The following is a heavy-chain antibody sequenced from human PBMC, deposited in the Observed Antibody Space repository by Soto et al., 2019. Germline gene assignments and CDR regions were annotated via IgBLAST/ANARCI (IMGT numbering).Heavy chain of an antibody. J-gene: IGHJ6*02. Sequence: EVQLVESGGGLVQPGGSLRLSCAASGFTFSSYSMNWVRQAPGKGLEWVSYISSSSSTIYYADSVKGRFTISRDNAKNSLYLQMNSLRDEDTAVYYCARDGPGLRRYYYYGMDVWGQGTTVTVSS. CDR3: ARDGPGLRRYYYYGMDV. V-gene: IGHV3-48*02. D-gene: IGHD4-17*01. CDR2: ISSSSSTI. CDR1: GFTFSSYS.